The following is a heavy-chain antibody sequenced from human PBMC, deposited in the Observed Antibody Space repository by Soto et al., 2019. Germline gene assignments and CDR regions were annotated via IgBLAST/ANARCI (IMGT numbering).Heavy chain of an antibody. CDR2: IIPIFGTA. CDR1: GGTFSSYA. Sequence: QVQLVQSGAEVKKPGSSVKVSCKASGGTFSSYAISWVRQAPGQGLEWMGGIIPIFGTANYAQKFQGRVTITAEESTSTAYMELSSLRSEDTAVYYCASPDYYDSSGRDNWFDPWGQGTLVTVSS. D-gene: IGHD3-22*01. CDR3: ASPDYYDSSGRDNWFDP. V-gene: IGHV1-69*01. J-gene: IGHJ5*02.